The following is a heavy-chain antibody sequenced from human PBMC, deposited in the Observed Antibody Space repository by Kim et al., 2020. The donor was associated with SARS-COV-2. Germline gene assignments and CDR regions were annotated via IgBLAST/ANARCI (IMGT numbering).Heavy chain of an antibody. CDR3: ARRDFNYYYYGMDV. J-gene: IGHJ6*02. Sequence: SETLSLTCTVSGGSISSSSYYWGWIRQPPGKGLEWIGSIYYSGSTYYNPSLKSRVTISVDTSKNQFSLKLSSLTAADTAVYYCARRDFNYYYYGMDVWGQGTTVTVSS. CDR1: GGSISSSSYY. V-gene: IGHV4-39*01. CDR2: IYYSGST.